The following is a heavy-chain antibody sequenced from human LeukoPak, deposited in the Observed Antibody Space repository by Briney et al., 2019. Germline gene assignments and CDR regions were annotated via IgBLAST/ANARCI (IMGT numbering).Heavy chain of an antibody. CDR3: ATKPGKTAMFKS. V-gene: IGHV1-24*01. J-gene: IGHJ4*02. D-gene: IGHD5-18*01. CDR2: FDPEDGET. Sequence: GASVKVSRKVSGYTLTEFSMHWVRQAPGKGLEWMGGFDPEDGETIYAQKFQGRVTMTEDTSTDTAYMELSSLRPEDTAVYYCATKPGKTAMFKSWGQGTLVTVSS. CDR1: GYTLTEFS.